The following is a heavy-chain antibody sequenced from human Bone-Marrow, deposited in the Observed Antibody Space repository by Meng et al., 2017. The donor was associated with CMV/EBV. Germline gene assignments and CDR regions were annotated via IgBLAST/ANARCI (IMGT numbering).Heavy chain of an antibody. CDR3: ASSSTTLYGMDV. D-gene: IGHD2-2*01. Sequence: HWVRQATGKGLEWVSGIGTAGDTNYPGPVKGRFTISRENAKNSLYLQMNSLRAGDTAVYYCASSSTTLYGMDVWGQGTTVTVSS. J-gene: IGHJ6*02. V-gene: IGHV3-13*01. CDR2: IGTAGDT.